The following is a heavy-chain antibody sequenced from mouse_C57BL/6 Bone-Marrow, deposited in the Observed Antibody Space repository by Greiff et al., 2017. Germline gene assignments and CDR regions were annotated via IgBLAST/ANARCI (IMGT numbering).Heavy chain of an antibody. CDR3: TTDSPPLLD. Sequence: VQLQQSGAELVRPGASVKLSCTASGFNIKDDYMHWVKQRPDQGLEWIGWIDPGNGDTEYASKFQGKATITADTSSNTAYLQLSSLTSEDTAVYYCTTDSPPLLDWGQGTTLTVSS. CDR2: IDPGNGDT. J-gene: IGHJ2*01. D-gene: IGHD2-10*01. CDR1: GFNIKDDY. V-gene: IGHV14-4*01.